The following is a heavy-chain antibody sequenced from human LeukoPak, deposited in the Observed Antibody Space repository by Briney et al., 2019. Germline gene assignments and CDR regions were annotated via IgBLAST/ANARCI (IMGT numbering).Heavy chain of an antibody. CDR1: GFTFSSYA. CDR3: TTYSSGWWIFDY. D-gene: IGHD6-19*01. J-gene: IGHJ4*02. V-gene: IGHV3-23*01. Sequence: AGGSLRLSCAASGFTFSSYAMSWVRQAPGKGLEWVSAISGSGGSTYYADSVKGRFTISRDNSKNTLYLQMNSLRAEDTAVYYCTTYSSGWWIFDYWGQGTLVTVSS. CDR2: ISGSGGST.